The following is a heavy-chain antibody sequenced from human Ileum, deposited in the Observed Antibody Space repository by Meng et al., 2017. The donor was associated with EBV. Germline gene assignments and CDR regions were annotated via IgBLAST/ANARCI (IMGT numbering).Heavy chain of an antibody. Sequence: QLQLRRSGQGLVKPSQTRSLPCAVSGGSISSGGHSWSWIRQPPGKGLEWIGDIQHSGSTYYNPSLKSRVTISVDRSRNQFSLKLSSVTAADTAVYYCARAHPVVYFFDYWGQGTLVTV. J-gene: IGHJ4*02. CDR2: IQHSGST. CDR1: GGSISSGGHS. V-gene: IGHV4-30-2*01. D-gene: IGHD4-23*01. CDR3: ARAHPVVYFFDY.